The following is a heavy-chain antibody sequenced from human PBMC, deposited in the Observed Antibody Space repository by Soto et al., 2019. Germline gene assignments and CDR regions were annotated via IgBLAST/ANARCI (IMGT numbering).Heavy chain of an antibody. V-gene: IGHV4-59*01. CDR2: INYSGST. D-gene: IGHD6-19*01. CDR1: GGSISSYY. J-gene: IGHJ4*02. CDR3: ARACQYSSGFFDY. Sequence: QVQLQESGPGLVKPSETLSLTCTVSGGSISSYYWSWIRQPPGKGLEWIGYINYSGSTNYNPSVRSRGTISVETYKNQSSLKLSSVTAADTAVYYCARACQYSSGFFDYWGQGTLVTVSS.